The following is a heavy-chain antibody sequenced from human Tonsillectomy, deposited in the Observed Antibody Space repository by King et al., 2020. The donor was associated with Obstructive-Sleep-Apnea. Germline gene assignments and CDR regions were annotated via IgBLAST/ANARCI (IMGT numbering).Heavy chain of an antibody. CDR2: IYWDDDK. D-gene: IGHD6-13*01. Sequence: QITLKESGPTLVKPTQTLTLTCTFSGFSVIDRGVGVAWIRQPPGKALEWLALIYWDDDKRYSPSLRNRLTLTKDTSRNQVVLSMTNMDPVDTATFYCADSRAYRSGWYRMGNWGQGTLVTVFS. V-gene: IGHV2-5*02. CDR3: ADSRAYRSGWYRMGN. J-gene: IGHJ4*01. CDR1: GFSVIDRGVG.